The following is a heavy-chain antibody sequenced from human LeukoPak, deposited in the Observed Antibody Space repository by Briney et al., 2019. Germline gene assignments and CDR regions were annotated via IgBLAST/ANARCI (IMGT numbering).Heavy chain of an antibody. Sequence: GGSLRLSCAASGFTFSNYNMHWVRQAPGRGLEWVSYISSVSTTTYYADSVKGRFTISRDNAKKSLYLQMKSLRGEDTAVYYCARDNPLSYYYDYWGQGTLVTVSS. CDR2: ISSVSTTT. J-gene: IGHJ4*02. CDR3: ARDNPLSYYYDY. D-gene: IGHD3-22*01. CDR1: GFTFSNYN. V-gene: IGHV3-48*01.